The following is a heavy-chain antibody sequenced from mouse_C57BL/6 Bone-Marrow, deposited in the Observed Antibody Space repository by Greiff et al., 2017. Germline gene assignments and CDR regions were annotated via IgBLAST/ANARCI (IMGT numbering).Heavy chain of an antibody. V-gene: IGHV14-1*01. CDR3: TTGKLRLNFDY. Sequence: EVQLQQSGAELVRPGASVKLSCTASGFNIKDYYMHWVKQRPEQGLEWIGRIDPEDGDTEYAPKFQGKATMAADTSSNTAYLQLSSLTSEDTAVYYCTTGKLRLNFDYWGQGTTLTVSS. CDR2: IDPEDGDT. J-gene: IGHJ2*01. D-gene: IGHD3-2*02. CDR1: GFNIKDYY.